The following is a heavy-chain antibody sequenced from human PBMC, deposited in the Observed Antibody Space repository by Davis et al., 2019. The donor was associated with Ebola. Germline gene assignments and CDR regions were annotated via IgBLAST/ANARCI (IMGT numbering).Heavy chain of an antibody. CDR3: ARQPGDIVVVPALLRYYYGMDV. J-gene: IGHJ6*02. CDR1: GFTFSGSA. Sequence: PGGSLRLSCAASGFTFSGSAMHWVRQASGKGLEWVGRIRSKANSYATAYAASVKGRFTISRDDSKNTAYLQMNSLRAEDTAVYYCARQPGDIVVVPALLRYYYGMDVWGQGTTVTVSS. CDR2: IRSKANSYAT. V-gene: IGHV3-73*01. D-gene: IGHD2-2*01.